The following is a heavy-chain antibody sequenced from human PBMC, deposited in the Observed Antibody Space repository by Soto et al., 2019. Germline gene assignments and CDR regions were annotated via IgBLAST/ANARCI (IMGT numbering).Heavy chain of an antibody. CDR2: ISGSGGST. V-gene: IGHV3-23*01. CDR1: GFTFSSYA. CDR3: AKDHGGGVYAISFDY. D-gene: IGHD2-8*01. Sequence: GGSLRLSCAASGFTFSSYAMSWVRQAPGKGLEWVSAISGSGGSTYYADSVKGRFTISRDNSKNTLYLQMNSLRAEDTAVYYCAKDHGGGVYAISFDYWGQGTLVTVSS. J-gene: IGHJ4*02.